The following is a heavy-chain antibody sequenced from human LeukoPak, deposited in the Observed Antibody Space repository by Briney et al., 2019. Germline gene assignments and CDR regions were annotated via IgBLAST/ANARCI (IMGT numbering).Heavy chain of an antibody. CDR3: ANSHSGYYYYGMDV. Sequence: GGSLRLSCAASGFTFSSYWMHWVRQAPGKGLVWVSRINSDGSSTSYADSVKGRFTISRDNAKNTLYLQMNSLRAEDTAVYYCANSHSGYYYYGMDVWGQGTTVTVSS. J-gene: IGHJ6*02. CDR1: GFTFSSYW. D-gene: IGHD3-10*01. CDR2: INSDGSST. V-gene: IGHV3-74*01.